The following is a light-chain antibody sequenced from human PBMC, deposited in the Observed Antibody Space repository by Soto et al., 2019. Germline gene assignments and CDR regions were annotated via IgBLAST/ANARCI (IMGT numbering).Light chain of an antibody. J-gene: IGKJ1*01. CDR1: KSVSSSY. Sequence: THSHCTLPFSPGEXDTXXXXAGKSVSSSYLAWYQQKPGQAPRLLIYGASSRATGIPARFSGSGSGTDFTLTISSLEAEDFAVYYCQQYGMSPRTFGQGTKVDIK. CDR2: GAS. V-gene: IGKV3-20*01. CDR3: QQYGMSPRT.